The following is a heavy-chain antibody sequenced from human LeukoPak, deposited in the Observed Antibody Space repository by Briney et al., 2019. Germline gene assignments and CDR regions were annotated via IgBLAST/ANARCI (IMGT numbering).Heavy chain of an antibody. Sequence: GGSLRLSCAASGFTFSSYGMHWVRQAPGKGLEWVAFIRYDGSNKYYADSVKGRFTISRDNSKNTLYLQMNSLRAEDTAVYYCAKDYARGNHDYGDPDYYYYYMDVWGKGTTVTISS. D-gene: IGHD4-17*01. CDR2: IRYDGSNK. V-gene: IGHV3-30*02. CDR3: AKDYARGNHDYGDPDYYYYYMDV. CDR1: GFTFSSYG. J-gene: IGHJ6*03.